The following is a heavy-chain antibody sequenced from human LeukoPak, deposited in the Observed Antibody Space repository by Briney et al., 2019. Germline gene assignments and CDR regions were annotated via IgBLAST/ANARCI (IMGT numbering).Heavy chain of an antibody. Sequence: SETLSLTCTVSGGSISSSSYYWGWIRQPPGKGLEWIGSIYYSGSTYYNPSLKSRVTISVDTSKNQFSLKLSSVTAADTAVYYCARATMVGAGDYWGQGTLVTVSS. V-gene: IGHV4-39*07. CDR3: ARATMVGAGDY. J-gene: IGHJ4*02. CDR2: IYYSGST. D-gene: IGHD1-26*01. CDR1: GGSISSSSYY.